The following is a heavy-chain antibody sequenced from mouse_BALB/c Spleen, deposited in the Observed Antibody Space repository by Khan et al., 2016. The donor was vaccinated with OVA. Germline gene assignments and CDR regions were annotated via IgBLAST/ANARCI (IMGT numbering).Heavy chain of an antibody. V-gene: IGHV9-3-1*01. J-gene: IGHJ4*01. CDR3: ARPPCFAYARDN. Sequence: VQLVESGPELKKPGETVKISCKASGHTFTNFGMNWVKQAPGKGLKWMGWINTYTGEPTYADDFNGRFAFSLETSASTAYLQINNLTNEDTATYYCARPPCFAYARDNWGQGTSVTVSS. CDR1: GHTFTNFG. CDR2: INTYTGEP.